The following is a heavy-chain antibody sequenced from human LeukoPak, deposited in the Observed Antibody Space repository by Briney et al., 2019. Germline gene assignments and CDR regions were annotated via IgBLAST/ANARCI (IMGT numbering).Heavy chain of an antibody. CDR1: GFTFSDYY. V-gene: IGHV3-11*06. J-gene: IGHJ4*02. D-gene: IGHD5-18*01. Sequence: GGSLRLSCAASGFTFSDYYMSWIRQAPGKGLEWVSYISSSSSYTNYADSVKGRFTISRDNAKNSLYLQMNSLRAEDTAVYYCARPTAMGDQSPDYWGQGTLVTVSS. CDR2: ISSSSSYT. CDR3: ARPTAMGDQSPDY.